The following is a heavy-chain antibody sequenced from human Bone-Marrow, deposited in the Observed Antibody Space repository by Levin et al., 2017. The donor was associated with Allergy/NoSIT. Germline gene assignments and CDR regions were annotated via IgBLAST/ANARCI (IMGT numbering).Heavy chain of an antibody. CDR1: GFIFSNYG. V-gene: IGHV3-30*18. CDR2: ISYDGTNK. Sequence: GESLKISCAASGFIFSNYGMHWVRKAPGKGLERVAAISYDGTNKYYGDDVKGRFSISRDNSKNTVYLQMNSLRTEDTAVYYCAKDREACSGTSDTYGMEVWGQGTSVTVS. J-gene: IGHJ6*02. CDR3: AKDREACSGTSDTYGMEV. D-gene: IGHD2-2*01.